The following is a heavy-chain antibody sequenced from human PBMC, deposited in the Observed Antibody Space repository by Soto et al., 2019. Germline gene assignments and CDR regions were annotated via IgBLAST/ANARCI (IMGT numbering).Heavy chain of an antibody. Sequence: VQLQESGPGLVKPSGTLSLTCAVSGDSVRSPYYWCWVRQSPGKGLEWIGEVFHTGTTSYNPSLRSRVTISMDKSINQFSLDLSSVTAADTAVYYCARSAGWYAIHAWGPGTLVIVSS. D-gene: IGHD6-19*01. CDR1: GDSVRSPYY. V-gene: IGHV4-4*02. CDR2: VFHTGTT. CDR3: ARSAGWYAIHA. J-gene: IGHJ5*02.